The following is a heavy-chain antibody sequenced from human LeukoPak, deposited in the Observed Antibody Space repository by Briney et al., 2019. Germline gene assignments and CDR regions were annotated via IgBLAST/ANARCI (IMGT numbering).Heavy chain of an antibody. CDR3: ARTAQDYYDFWSGYYTYRHFDY. Sequence: SETLSLTCTVSGGSISSSSYYWGWIRQPPGKGLEWIGSIYYSGNTYYNPSLKSRVTISVDTSKNQFSLKLSSVTAADTAVYYCARTAQDYYDFWSGYYTYRHFDYWGQGTLVTVSS. CDR2: IYYSGNT. D-gene: IGHD3-3*01. CDR1: GGSISSSSYY. V-gene: IGHV4-39*07. J-gene: IGHJ4*02.